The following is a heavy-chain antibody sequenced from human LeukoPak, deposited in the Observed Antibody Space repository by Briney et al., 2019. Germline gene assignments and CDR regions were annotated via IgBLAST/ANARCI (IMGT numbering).Heavy chain of an antibody. CDR2: INHSGST. Sequence: PSETLSLTCAVYGGSFSGYYWSWIRQPPGKGLEWIGEINHSGSTNYNPSLKSRVTISVDTSKNQFSLKLSSVTAADTAVYYCARRMRDGSSDDYFDYWGQGTLVTVSS. V-gene: IGHV4-34*01. D-gene: IGHD6-6*01. CDR1: GGSFSGYY. J-gene: IGHJ4*02. CDR3: ARRMRDGSSDDYFDY.